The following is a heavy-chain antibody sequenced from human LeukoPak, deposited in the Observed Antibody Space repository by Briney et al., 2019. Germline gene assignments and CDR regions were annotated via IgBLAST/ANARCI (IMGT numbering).Heavy chain of an antibody. J-gene: IGHJ4*02. V-gene: IGHV3-23*01. CDR1: GFTFSSYA. D-gene: IGHD3-22*01. CDR3: AKAPYDSNYFDY. Sequence: AGGSLRLSCAASGFTFSSYAMSWVRQAPGKGLEWVSAISGSGGSTYYADSVKGRFTISRDNSKNTLYLQMNSLRAEDTAVYYCAKAPYDSNYFDYWGQGTLVTVSS. CDR2: ISGSGGST.